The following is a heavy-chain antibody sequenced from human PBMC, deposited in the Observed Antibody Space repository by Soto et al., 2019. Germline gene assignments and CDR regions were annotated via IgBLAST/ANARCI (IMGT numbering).Heavy chain of an antibody. V-gene: IGHV4-30-2*01. J-gene: IGHJ6*02. D-gene: IGHD3-22*01. CDR2: IYHSGST. Sequence: KASETLSLTCAVSGGSISSGGYSWSWIRQPPGKGLEWIGYIYHSGSTYYNPSLKSRVTISVDRSKNQFSLKLSSVTAADTAVYYCARGGSYYYDSSGYYVGYYYGMDVWGQGTTVTVSS. CDR1: GGSISSGGYS. CDR3: ARGGSYYYDSSGYYVGYYYGMDV.